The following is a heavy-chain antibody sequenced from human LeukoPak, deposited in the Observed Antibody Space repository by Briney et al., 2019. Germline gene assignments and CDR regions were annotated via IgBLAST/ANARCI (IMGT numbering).Heavy chain of an antibody. CDR2: IYPGDSDT. Sequence: KPAESLKISCKGSGYSFTSYWTGWVRQMPGKGLEWLGIIYPGDSDTRYSPSFQGQVTISADKSISTAYLQWSSLKASDTAMYYFARHSGYCSGGSCSNWFDPWGQGTLVTVSS. D-gene: IGHD2-15*01. CDR3: ARHSGYCSGGSCSNWFDP. V-gene: IGHV5-51*01. CDR1: GYSFTSYW. J-gene: IGHJ5*02.